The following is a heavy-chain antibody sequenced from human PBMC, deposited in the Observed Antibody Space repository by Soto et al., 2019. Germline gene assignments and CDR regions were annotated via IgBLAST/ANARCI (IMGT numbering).Heavy chain of an antibody. V-gene: IGHV4-59*01. Sequence: SSETLSLTCTVSGGSISSYYWSWIRQPPGKGLEWIGYIYYSGSTNYNPSLKSRVTISVDTSKNQFSLKLSSVTAADTAVYYCARGTVAVAGYNWFDPWGQGTLVTVSS. D-gene: IGHD6-19*01. CDR3: ARGTVAVAGYNWFDP. CDR2: IYYSGST. J-gene: IGHJ5*02. CDR1: GGSISSYY.